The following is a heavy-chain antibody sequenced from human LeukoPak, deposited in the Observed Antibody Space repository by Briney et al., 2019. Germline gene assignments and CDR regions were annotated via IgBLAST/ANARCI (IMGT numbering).Heavy chain of an antibody. CDR3: ARSSLVGAINGGYYFDY. V-gene: IGHV4-59*01. CDR1: GGSISSYY. Sequence: TSETLSLTCTVSGGSISSYYWSWIRQPPGKGLEWIGYIYYSGSTNYNPSLKSRVTISVDTSKNQFSLKLSSVIAADTAVYYCARSSLVGAINGGYYFDYWGQGTLVTVSS. D-gene: IGHD1-26*01. CDR2: IYYSGST. J-gene: IGHJ4*02.